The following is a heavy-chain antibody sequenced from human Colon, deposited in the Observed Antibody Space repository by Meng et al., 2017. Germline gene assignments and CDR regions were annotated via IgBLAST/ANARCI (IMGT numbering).Heavy chain of an antibody. J-gene: IGHJ4*02. V-gene: IGHV4-4*02. CDR3: ARHGGYDFDC. CDR1: GDSIRSSSW. D-gene: IGHD3-16*01. Sequence: VQLQESGPGLVKPSGTLSLTCVVSGDSIRSSSWWSWVRQSPGKGLEWIGEIYLGGITSYNPSLKSRVTISVDKSKNQLSLMLTSVTAAETAKYYCARHGGYDFDCWGQGTLVTVSS. CDR2: IYLGGIT.